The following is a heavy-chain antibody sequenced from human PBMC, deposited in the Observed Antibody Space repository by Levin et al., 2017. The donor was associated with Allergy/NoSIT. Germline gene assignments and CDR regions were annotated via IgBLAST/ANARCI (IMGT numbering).Heavy chain of an antibody. CDR2: IWYDGSNK. D-gene: IGHD6-19*01. CDR1: GFTFSSYG. V-gene: IGHV3-33*01. CDR3: ARDKIVSSSGWYGPYFDY. Sequence: PGGSLRLSCAASGFTFSSYGMHWVRQAPGKGLEWVAVIWYDGSNKYYADSVKGRFTISRDNSKNTLYLQMNSLRAEDTAVYYCARDKIVSSSGWYGPYFDYWGQGTLVTVSS. J-gene: IGHJ4*02.